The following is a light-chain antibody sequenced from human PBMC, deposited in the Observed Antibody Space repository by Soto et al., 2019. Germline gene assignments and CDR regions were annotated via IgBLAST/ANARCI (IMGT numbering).Light chain of an antibody. J-gene: IGLJ1*01. CDR2: DVT. CDR3: SSFTDGSNLV. Sequence: QSVLTQSPSASGSPGQSVTISCTGTSSDIGGYNSVSWYQQHPGKAPKVMIYDVTKRPSGVPDRFSGSKSGNTASLTVSALQAEDEADYYCSSFTDGSNLVFGTGTKVTVL. CDR1: SSDIGGYNS. V-gene: IGLV2-8*01.